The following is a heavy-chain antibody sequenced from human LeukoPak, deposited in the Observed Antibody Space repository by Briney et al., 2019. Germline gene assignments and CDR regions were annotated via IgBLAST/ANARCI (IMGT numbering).Heavy chain of an antibody. CDR2: IYTSRST. CDR3: ARLYGSGSSLYFDY. CDR1: GGSISSGSYY. Sequence: SETLSLTCTVSGGSISSGSYYWSWIRQPAGKGLEWIGRIYTSRSTNYNPSIKSRVTISVDTSKNQFSLKLSSVTAADAAVYYCARLYGSGSSLYFDYWGQGNLVTVSS. J-gene: IGHJ4*02. D-gene: IGHD3-10*01. V-gene: IGHV4-61*02.